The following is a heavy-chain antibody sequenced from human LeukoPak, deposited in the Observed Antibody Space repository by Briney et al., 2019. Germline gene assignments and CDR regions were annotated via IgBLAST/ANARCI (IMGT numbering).Heavy chain of an antibody. Sequence: GGSLRLSCAASGFTFDDYAMHWVRQAPGKGLEWVSGISWNSGSIGYADSVKGRFTISRDNAKNSLYLQMYSLRAEDTALYYCAKDSGADDFWSGYVAFDIWGQGTMVTVSS. CDR3: AKDSGADDFWSGYVAFDI. V-gene: IGHV3-9*01. CDR1: GFTFDDYA. D-gene: IGHD3-3*01. J-gene: IGHJ3*02. CDR2: ISWNSGSI.